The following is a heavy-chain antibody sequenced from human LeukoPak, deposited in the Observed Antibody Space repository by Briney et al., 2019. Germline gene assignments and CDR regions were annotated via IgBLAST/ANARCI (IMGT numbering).Heavy chain of an antibody. D-gene: IGHD3-22*01. Sequence: PGGSLRLSCAASGFTFSDYYMSWIRQAPGKGLEWVSYISSSGSTIYYADSVKGRFTISRDNAKNSLYLQMNSLRAEDTAVYYCASGPHSAYDIRAFDIWGQGTMVTVSS. CDR3: ASGPHSAYDIRAFDI. V-gene: IGHV3-11*01. CDR2: ISSSGSTI. J-gene: IGHJ3*02. CDR1: GFTFSDYY.